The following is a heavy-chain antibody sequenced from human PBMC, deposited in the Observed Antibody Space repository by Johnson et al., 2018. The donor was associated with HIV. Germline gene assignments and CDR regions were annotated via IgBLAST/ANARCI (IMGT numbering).Heavy chain of an antibody. V-gene: IGHV3-7*02. CDR3: ARCDSSSPLRAVDI. J-gene: IGHJ3*02. Sequence: EVQLVESGGGLVQPGGSLRLSCVGSGFSFSSYWMSWVRQAPGKGLEWVANIKQDGSEKYYVDSVNGRFTISRDNAKNSLYLQMNSLRAEDTAVYYCARCDSSSPLRAVDIWGQGTMVTVSS. CDR2: IKQDGSEK. CDR1: GFSFSSYW. D-gene: IGHD6-6*01.